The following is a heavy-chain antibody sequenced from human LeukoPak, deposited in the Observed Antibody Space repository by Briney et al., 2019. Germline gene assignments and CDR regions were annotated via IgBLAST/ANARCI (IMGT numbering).Heavy chain of an antibody. D-gene: IGHD5-12*01. J-gene: IGHJ4*02. Sequence: GGSLRLSCAASGFTFSSYAMHWVRQAPGKGLEWVAVISYDGSNEYYADSVKGRFTISRDNSKNTLYLQMNSLRAEDTAVYYCAREVGFRGYDYQFDYWGQGTLVTVSS. CDR2: ISYDGSNE. CDR3: AREVGFRGYDYQFDY. CDR1: GFTFSSYA. V-gene: IGHV3-30*04.